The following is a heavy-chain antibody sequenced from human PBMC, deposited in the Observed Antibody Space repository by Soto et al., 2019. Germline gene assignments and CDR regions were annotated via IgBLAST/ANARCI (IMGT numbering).Heavy chain of an antibody. CDR2: ISAHNGNT. CDR1: GYGFTTCG. CDR3: ARGRYGDY. J-gene: IGHJ4*02. V-gene: IGHV1-18*01. D-gene: IGHD1-1*01. Sequence: QVHLVQSGAEVKKPGASVKVSCKGSGYGFTTCGITWVRQSPGQGLEWMAWISAHNGNTNYAQKLQGRVTVTRDTSTSTAYMELRSLRSDDTAVYYCARGRYGDYWGQGALFTVSS.